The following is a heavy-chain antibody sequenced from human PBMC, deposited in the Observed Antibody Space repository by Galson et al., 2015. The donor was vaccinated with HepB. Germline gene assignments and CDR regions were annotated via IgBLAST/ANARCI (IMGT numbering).Heavy chain of an antibody. CDR2: INPNSGGT. D-gene: IGHD2-8*01. CDR1: GYTFTGYY. Sequence: QSGAEVKKPGESLKISCKASGYTFTGYYMHWVRQAPGQGLEWMGRINPNSGGTNYAQNFQGRATMTRDTSITTAYMELRRLRSDDTAVYFCARGRYEDRLMFDYWGQGSLVTVSS. J-gene: IGHJ4*02. V-gene: IGHV1-2*06. CDR3: ARGRYEDRLMFDY.